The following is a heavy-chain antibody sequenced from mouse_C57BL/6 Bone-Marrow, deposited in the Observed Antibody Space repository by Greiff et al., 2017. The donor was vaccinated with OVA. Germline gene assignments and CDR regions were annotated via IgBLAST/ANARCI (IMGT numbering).Heavy chain of an antibody. CDR3: ARGGLITTVVATCDYYAMDY. V-gene: IGHV3-6*01. CDR1: GYSITSGYY. CDR2: ISYDGSN. D-gene: IGHD1-1*01. J-gene: IGHJ4*01. Sequence: ESGPGLVKPSQSLSLTCSVTGYSITSGYYWNWIRQFPGNKLEWMGYISYDGSNNYNPSLKNRISITRDTSKNQFFLKLNSVTTEDTATYYCARGGLITTVVATCDYYAMDYWGQGTSVTVSS.